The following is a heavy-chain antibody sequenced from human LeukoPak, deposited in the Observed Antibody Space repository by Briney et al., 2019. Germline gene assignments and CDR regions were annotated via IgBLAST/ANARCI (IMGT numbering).Heavy chain of an antibody. CDR3: AKERGSSWYSDFDI. D-gene: IGHD6-13*01. V-gene: IGHV3-23*01. CDR1: GFTFNSYA. CDR2: ISGSGAST. Sequence: PGGSLRLSCAASGFTFNSYAMNWVRQAPGKGLEWVSGISGSGASTYYADSVKGRFTISRDNSKNTLYQQMNSLRAEDTAVYYCAKERGSSWYSDFDIWGQGTMVTVSS. J-gene: IGHJ3*02.